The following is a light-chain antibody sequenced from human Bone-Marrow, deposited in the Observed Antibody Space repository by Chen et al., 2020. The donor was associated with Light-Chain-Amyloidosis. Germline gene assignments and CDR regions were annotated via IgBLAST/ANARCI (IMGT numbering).Light chain of an antibody. V-gene: IGLV3-25*03. CDR1: DLPTKY. Sequence: SYELTQPPSVSVSPGQTARITCSGDDLPTKYAYWYQQKPGQAPVLVIHRDAERPSGISARLSGSSSGTTATWTISGVQAEDESDDDCHSADSSGNDAVIFVGGTNLSVL. J-gene: IGLJ2*01. CDR3: HSADSSGNDAVI. CDR2: RDA.